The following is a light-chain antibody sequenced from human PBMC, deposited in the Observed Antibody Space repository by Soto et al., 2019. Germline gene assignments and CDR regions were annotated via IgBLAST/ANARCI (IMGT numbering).Light chain of an antibody. J-gene: IGKJ1*01. Sequence: ETLMTQSLSTLTVSPGERATLSCRASQSVSSNLAWYQQKPGQAPRLLIYGASTRATGIPARFSGSGSGTDFTLTMSSLQSEDSAVYYCQQYDYWPTFGQGTKVDIK. V-gene: IGKV3-15*01. CDR1: QSVSSN. CDR2: GAS. CDR3: QQYDYWPT.